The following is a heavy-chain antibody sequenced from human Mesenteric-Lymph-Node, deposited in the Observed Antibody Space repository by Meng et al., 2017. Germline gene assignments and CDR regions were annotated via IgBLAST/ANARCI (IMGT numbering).Heavy chain of an antibody. J-gene: IGHJ6*02. CDR3: ARDPIQPESYGMDV. D-gene: IGHD5-18*01. CDR1: GFTFSSYW. CDR2: IKQDGSEK. Sequence: GESLKISCAASGFTFSSYWMSWVRQAPGKGLEWVANIKQDGSEKYYVDSVKGRFTISRDNAKNSLYLQMNSLRAEDTAVYYCARDPIQPESYGMDVWGQGTTVTVSS. V-gene: IGHV3-7*01.